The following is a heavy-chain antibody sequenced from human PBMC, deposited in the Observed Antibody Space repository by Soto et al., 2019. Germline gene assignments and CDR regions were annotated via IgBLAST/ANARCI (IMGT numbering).Heavy chain of an antibody. J-gene: IGHJ4*02. D-gene: IGHD2-15*01. Sequence: GGSLRLSCAASGFTFSNYWMSWVRQAPGKGLEWVANIKQDGSEKYYVDSVKGRLTISRDNAKNSLYLQMNSLRAEDTAVYFCARPLTTGWLLLINAYWGQGALVTVSS. CDR3: ARPLTTGWLLLINAY. V-gene: IGHV3-7*01. CDR2: IKQDGSEK. CDR1: GFTFSNYW.